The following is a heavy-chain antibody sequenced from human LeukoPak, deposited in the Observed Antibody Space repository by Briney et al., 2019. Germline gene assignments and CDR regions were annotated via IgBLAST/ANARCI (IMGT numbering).Heavy chain of an antibody. Sequence: GGSLRLSCAASGFTFSSYWMSWVRQAPGKGLEWVSSISGSDGTTYYADSVKGRFTISRDNSMNTLYLQMNSLRAEDTAVYYCAKDDRIQTRRYSYNYWGQGTLVTVSS. J-gene: IGHJ4*02. CDR1: GFTFSSYW. D-gene: IGHD5-18*01. CDR3: AKDDRIQTRRYSYNY. CDR2: ISGSDGTT. V-gene: IGHV3-23*01.